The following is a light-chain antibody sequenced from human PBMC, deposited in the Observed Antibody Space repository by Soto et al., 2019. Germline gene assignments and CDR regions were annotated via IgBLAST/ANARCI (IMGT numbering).Light chain of an antibody. J-gene: IGKJ5*01. V-gene: IGKV3-15*01. CDR3: QQHSQWPIT. Sequence: EIVMTQSPGTLSLSPGETATLSCRASQTIGRNYLAWYQQKPGQAPRLLIYYISTRAADIQARFSGSGSGTDFTLTISSLQSEDSGVYYCQQHSQWPITFGQGTRLEIK. CDR2: YIS. CDR1: QTIGRN.